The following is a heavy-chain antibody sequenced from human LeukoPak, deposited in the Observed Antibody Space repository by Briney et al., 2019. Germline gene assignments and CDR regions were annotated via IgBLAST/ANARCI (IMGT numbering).Heavy chain of an antibody. J-gene: IGHJ4*02. D-gene: IGHD5-12*01. CDR1: GFTFSSYA. CDR2: ISYDGSNK. V-gene: IGHV3-30-3*01. CDR3: ARGLPDY. Sequence: GGSLRLSCAASGFTFSSYAMHWVRQAPGKGLEWVAVISYDGSNKYYADSVKGRVTISRDNSKNTLYLQMNSLRAEDTAVYYCARGLPDYWGQGTLVTVSP.